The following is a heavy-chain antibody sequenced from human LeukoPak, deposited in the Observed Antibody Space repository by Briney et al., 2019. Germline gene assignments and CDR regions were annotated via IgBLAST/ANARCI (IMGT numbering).Heavy chain of an antibody. J-gene: IGHJ4*02. CDR2: ISYDGSSR. D-gene: IGHD6-19*01. CDR1: GFNFRSYG. Sequence: GKSLRLSCAASGFNFRSYGMHWVRQAPGKGLEWVAVISYDGSSRSFAESVKGRFTISRDNSKNTLYLQMNSLRAEDTAVYYCARVFGTGLSVAGPFDYWGQGTLVTVSS. CDR3: ARVFGTGLSVAGPFDY. V-gene: IGHV3-30*03.